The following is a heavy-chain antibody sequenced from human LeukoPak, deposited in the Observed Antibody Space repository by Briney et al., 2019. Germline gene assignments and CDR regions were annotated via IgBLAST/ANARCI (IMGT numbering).Heavy chain of an antibody. J-gene: IGHJ6*03. CDR2: MNPNSGNT. Sequence: GASVKVSCKASGYTFTSYDINWVRQATGQGLEWMGWMNPNSGNTGYAQKFQGRVTMTRNTSISTAYMELSSLRSEDTAVYYCARGPPAAQYYYMDVWGKGTTVTVSS. CDR1: GYTFTSYD. V-gene: IGHV1-8*01. CDR3: ARGPPAAQYYYMDV. D-gene: IGHD2-2*01.